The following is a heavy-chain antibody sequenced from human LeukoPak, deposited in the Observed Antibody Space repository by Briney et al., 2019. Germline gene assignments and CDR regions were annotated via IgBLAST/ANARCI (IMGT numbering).Heavy chain of an antibody. CDR1: GFTFSSYS. Sequence: GGSLRLSCAASGFTFSSYSMNWVREAPGKGLEWVSYISSSSSTIYYADSVKGRFTISRDNAKNSLYLQMNSLRAEDTAVYYCARDPRYCSSTSCSDYWGQGTLVTLSS. CDR3: ARDPRYCSSTSCSDY. V-gene: IGHV3-48*01. D-gene: IGHD2-2*01. CDR2: ISSSSSTI. J-gene: IGHJ4*02.